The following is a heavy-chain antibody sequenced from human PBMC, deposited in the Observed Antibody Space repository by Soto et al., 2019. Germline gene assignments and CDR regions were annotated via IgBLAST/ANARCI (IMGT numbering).Heavy chain of an antibody. J-gene: IGHJ3*02. CDR3: ARPLYNWNYVYAFDI. V-gene: IGHV4-59*08. CDR2: IYYSGST. CDR1: GGSISSYY. D-gene: IGHD1-7*01. Sequence: SETLSLTCTVSGGSISSYYWSWIRQPPGKGLEWIGYIYYSGSTNYNPSLKSRVTISVDTSKNQFSLKLSSVTAADTAVYYCARPLYNWNYVYAFDIWGQGTMVTVSS.